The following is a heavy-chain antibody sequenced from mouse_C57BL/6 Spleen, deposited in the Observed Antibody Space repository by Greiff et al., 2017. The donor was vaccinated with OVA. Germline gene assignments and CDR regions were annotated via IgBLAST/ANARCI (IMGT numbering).Heavy chain of an antibody. J-gene: IGHJ2*01. V-gene: IGHV1-15*01. CDR1: GYTFTDYE. CDR2: IDPETGGT. CDR3: TQDSSGYPYYFDY. Sequence: QVQLQQPGAELVRPGASVTLSCKASGYTFTDYEMHWVKQTPVHGLEWIGAIDPETGGTAYNQKFKGKAILTADKSSSTAYMELRSLTSEDSAVYYCTQDSSGYPYYFDYWGQGTTLTVSS. D-gene: IGHD3-2*02.